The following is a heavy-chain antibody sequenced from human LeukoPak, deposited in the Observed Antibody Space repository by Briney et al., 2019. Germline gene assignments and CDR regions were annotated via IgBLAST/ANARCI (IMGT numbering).Heavy chain of an antibody. V-gene: IGHV3-11*01. CDR3: ATDGAGFDT. CDR1: GFTVSSNY. Sequence: GGSLRLSCAASGFTVSSNYMSWIRQAPGKGLEWLSYINIGGTNTHYADSVKGRFTISRDNAKKSLYLEMNNLRAEDTAVYYCATDGAGFDTWGQGVLVTVSS. J-gene: IGHJ5*02. CDR2: INIGGTNT.